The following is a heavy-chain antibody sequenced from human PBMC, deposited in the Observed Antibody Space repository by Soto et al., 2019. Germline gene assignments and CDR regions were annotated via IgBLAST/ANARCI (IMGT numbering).Heavy chain of an antibody. CDR3: ARDGRGRGIAVAGRFWYFDL. CDR1: GASISSGGYY. J-gene: IGHJ2*01. V-gene: IGHV4-31*03. D-gene: IGHD6-19*01. Sequence: QVQLQESGPGLVKPSQTLSLTCTVSGASISSGGYYWNWIRQHPGKGLEWIGYIYYSGSTYYNPSLKSRVTISVDTSKYEFSLKLSSVTAADTAVYYCARDGRGRGIAVAGRFWYFDLWGRGTRVTVSS. CDR2: IYYSGST.